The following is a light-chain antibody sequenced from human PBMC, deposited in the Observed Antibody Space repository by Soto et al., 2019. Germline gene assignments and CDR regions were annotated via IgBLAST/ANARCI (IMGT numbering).Light chain of an antibody. CDR2: DVS. CDR3: SSYTSSSILYV. CDR1: SSDVGGYTY. V-gene: IGLV2-14*01. Sequence: QSALTQPASVSGSPGQSITISCTGTSSDVGGYTYVSWYQQHPGKAPKLMIYDVSNRPSGVSNRFSGSKSGNTASLTISGLQAEDEADYYFSSYTSSSILYVFGTGTKLTVL. J-gene: IGLJ1*01.